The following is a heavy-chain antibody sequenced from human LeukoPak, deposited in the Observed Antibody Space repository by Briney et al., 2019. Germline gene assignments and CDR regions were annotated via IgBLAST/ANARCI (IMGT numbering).Heavy chain of an antibody. V-gene: IGHV3-74*01. J-gene: IGHJ4*02. CDR1: GFTFSSYW. Sequence: GGSLKLSCAASGFTFSSYWMHWVRQAPGKGLVWVSHINNDESSTSYADSVRGRFTISRDNDKNTLYLQMNSLRTEDTAVYYCACYGIAPPYWGQGALVTVSS. CDR2: INNDESST. CDR3: ACYGIAPPY. D-gene: IGHD2-15*01.